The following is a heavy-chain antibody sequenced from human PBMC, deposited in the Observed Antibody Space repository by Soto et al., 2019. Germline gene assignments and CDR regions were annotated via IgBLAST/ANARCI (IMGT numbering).Heavy chain of an antibody. V-gene: IGHV3-48*01. CDR1: GFTFSSYS. D-gene: IGHD3-9*01. J-gene: IGHJ4*02. CDR3: ARERYDILTGYYSRGPFDY. CDR2: ISSSSTI. Sequence: EVQLVESGGGLVQPGGSLRLSCAASGFTFSSYSMNWVRQAPGKGLEWVSYISSSSTIYYADSVKDRFTISTDNTKNSLYLQMNSLRAEDTAVYYCARERYDILTGYYSRGPFDYWGQGTLVTVSS.